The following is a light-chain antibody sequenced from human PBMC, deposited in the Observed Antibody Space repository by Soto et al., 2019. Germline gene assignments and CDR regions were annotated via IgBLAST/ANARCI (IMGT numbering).Light chain of an antibody. V-gene: IGKV3D-15*01. CDR1: QSVSSN. CDR3: QQYVISVT. J-gene: IGKJ5*01. CDR2: GAS. Sequence: VMTQSPATLSVSPGERAILSCRSSQSVSSNLAWYRQKPGQAPRLLIYGASTRATGIPERFSGSGSGTDFTLTIGRLEPQDSAMYYCQQYVISVTFGQGTRLEIK.